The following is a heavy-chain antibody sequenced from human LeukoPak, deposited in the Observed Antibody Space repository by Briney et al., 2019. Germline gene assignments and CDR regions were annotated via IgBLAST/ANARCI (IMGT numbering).Heavy chain of an antibody. CDR2: INHSGST. J-gene: IGHJ4*02. D-gene: IGHD6-6*01. Sequence: PSETLSLTCAVYGGSFSGYYWSWIRQPPGKGLEWIGEINHSGSTNYNPFLKSRVTISVDTSKNQFSLKLSSVTAADTAVYYCARRGQEARTSPFDYWGQGTLVTVSS. CDR1: GGSFSGYY. CDR3: ARRGQEARTSPFDY. V-gene: IGHV4-34*01.